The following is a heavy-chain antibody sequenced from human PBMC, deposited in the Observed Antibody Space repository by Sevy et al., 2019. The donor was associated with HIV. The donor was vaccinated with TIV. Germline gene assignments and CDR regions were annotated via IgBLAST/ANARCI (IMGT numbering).Heavy chain of an antibody. V-gene: IGHV3-23*01. D-gene: IGHD2-8*01. CDR1: GFTFSKYS. CDR3: AREGCTKPHDY. J-gene: IGHJ4*02. Sequence: GGSLRLSCAASGFTFSKYSMSWVRQPPGKGLEWVSTLSFGCGEINYADSVKGRFTISSDNSKNSVNLQMNNLRPEDKAVYSCAREGCTKPHDYWGQGTLVTVSS. CDR2: LSFGCGEI.